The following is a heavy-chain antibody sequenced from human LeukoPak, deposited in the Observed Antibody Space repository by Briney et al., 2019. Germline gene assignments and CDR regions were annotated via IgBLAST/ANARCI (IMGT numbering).Heavy chain of an antibody. V-gene: IGHV4-31*03. CDR1: GGSISSGGYY. CDR3: ARSSDYYDSSGVAFDI. J-gene: IGHJ3*02. D-gene: IGHD3-22*01. Sequence: KASQTLSLTCTVSGGSISSGGYYWSWIRQHPGKGLEWIGYIYYSGSTYYNPSLKSRVTISVDTSKNQFSLKLSSVTAADTAVYYCARSSDYYDSSGVAFDIWGQGTMVTVSS. CDR2: IYYSGST.